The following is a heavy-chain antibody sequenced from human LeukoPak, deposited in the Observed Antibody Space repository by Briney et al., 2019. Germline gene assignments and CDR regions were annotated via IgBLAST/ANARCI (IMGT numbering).Heavy chain of an antibody. J-gene: IGHJ4*02. CDR2: IYYSGST. Sequence: SETLSLTCTVPGGSISSSSYYWGWIRQPPGKGLEWIGSIYYSGSTYYNPSLKSRVTISVDTSKNQFSLKLSSVTAADTAVYYCARDCSSTSCQRDYWGQGTLVTVSS. CDR3: ARDCSSTSCQRDY. V-gene: IGHV4-39*07. D-gene: IGHD2-2*01. CDR1: GGSISSSSYY.